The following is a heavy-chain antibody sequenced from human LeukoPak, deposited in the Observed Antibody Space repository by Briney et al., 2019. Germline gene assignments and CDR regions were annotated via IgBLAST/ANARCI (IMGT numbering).Heavy chain of an antibody. CDR1: GFTFDDYG. J-gene: IGHJ6*03. V-gene: IGHV3-20*04. CDR3: ARDGSSGWKFYYYYYMDV. Sequence: PGGSLRLSCAASGFTFDDYGMSWVRQAPGKGLEWVSGINWNGGSTGYADSVKGRFTISRDNAKNSLYLQMNSLRAEDTAVYYCARDGSSGWKFYYYYYMDVWGKGTTVTISS. D-gene: IGHD6-19*01. CDR2: INWNGGST.